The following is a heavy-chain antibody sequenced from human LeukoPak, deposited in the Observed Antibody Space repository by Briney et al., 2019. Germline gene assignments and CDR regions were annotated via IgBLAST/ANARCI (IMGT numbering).Heavy chain of an antibody. J-gene: IGHJ4*02. Sequence: PGGSLRLSCAASGFIFDDYAVHWVRQAPGKGLEWVSGISWNSGSMEYADSVKGRFTISRDNAKNSLYLQMNSLRAEDTAVYYCARDDANYDSSGFHCLDYWGQGTLVTVSS. V-gene: IGHV3-9*01. CDR1: GFIFDDYA. CDR3: ARDDANYDSSGFHCLDY. CDR2: ISWNSGSM. D-gene: IGHD3-22*01.